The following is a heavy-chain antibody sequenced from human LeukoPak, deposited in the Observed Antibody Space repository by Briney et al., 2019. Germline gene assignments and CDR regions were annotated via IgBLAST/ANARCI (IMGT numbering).Heavy chain of an antibody. J-gene: IGHJ5*02. V-gene: IGHV1-46*01. CDR2: IYPRDGST. CDR3: ARDGWSLGP. D-gene: IGHD2-8*01. CDR1: GYTFTNNY. Sequence: ASVKVSCKASGYTFTNNYLHWVRQAPGQGLEWMGMIYPRDGSTSYAQNFQGRVTVTRDTSTTTVHMELRGLRSDDTAVYYCARDGWSLGPWGQGTLVTVSS.